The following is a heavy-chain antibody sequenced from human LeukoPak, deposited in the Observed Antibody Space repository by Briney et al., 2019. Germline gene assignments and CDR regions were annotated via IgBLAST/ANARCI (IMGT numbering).Heavy chain of an antibody. CDR1: VGTFSSYA. CDR3: ARESMANGDWFDP. CDR2: IIPILVIA. V-gene: IGHV1-69*04. D-gene: IGHD2-21*01. Sequence: ASVKVSCKASVGTFSSYAISSVRQSPGQGREWMGRIIPILVIANYAQKFQGRVTTTADKSTSTAYMELSSLRSEDKAVYYCARESMANGDWFDPWGQGTPVTVSS. J-gene: IGHJ5*02.